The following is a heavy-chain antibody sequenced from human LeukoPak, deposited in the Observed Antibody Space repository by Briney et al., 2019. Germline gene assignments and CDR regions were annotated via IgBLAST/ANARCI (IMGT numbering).Heavy chain of an antibody. CDR3: AKRVPLTALDS. Sequence: GGSLRLSCAASGFSFNIYAMGWVRQAPGKGLEWVSVIGSGSVDKHYADTVRGRFDISRDNSKNRLFLQMNSLGVEDSGVYYCAKRVPLTALDSWGQGTLVTVSS. CDR2: IGSGSVDK. V-gene: IGHV3-23*01. D-gene: IGHD3-3*01. CDR1: GFSFNIYA. J-gene: IGHJ5*01.